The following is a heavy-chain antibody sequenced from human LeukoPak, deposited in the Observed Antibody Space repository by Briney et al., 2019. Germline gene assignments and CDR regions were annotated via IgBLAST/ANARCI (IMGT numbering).Heavy chain of an antibody. CDR1: GFTFSTYA. V-gene: IGHV3-23*01. J-gene: IGHJ4*02. CDR2: MTDSGGGT. CDR3: AKGGVSGWYTPRPDS. Sequence: GGSLRLSCAASGFTFSTYAMSRVRQAPGKGLEWVSGMTDSGGGTYYADSVKGRFTISRDNSKNTLYLQINSLGVEDTAVYYCAKGGVSGWYTPRPDSWGQGTLVTVSS. D-gene: IGHD6-19*01.